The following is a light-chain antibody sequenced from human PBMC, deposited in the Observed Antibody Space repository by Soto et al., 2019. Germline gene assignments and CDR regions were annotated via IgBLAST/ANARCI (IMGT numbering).Light chain of an antibody. CDR3: SSYAGSSNFVV. J-gene: IGLJ2*01. CDR2: EVS. Sequence: QSALTQPPSASGSPGQSVTISCTGTSSDIGTYNCVSWYQQHPGKAPKLMIYEVSKWPSGVPDRFSGSKSGNAASLTISGLQADDEADYYCSSYAGSSNFVVFGGGTKLTVL. CDR1: SSDIGTYNC. V-gene: IGLV2-8*01.